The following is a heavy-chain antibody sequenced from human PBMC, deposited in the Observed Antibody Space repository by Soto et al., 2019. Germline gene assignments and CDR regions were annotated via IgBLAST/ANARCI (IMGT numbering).Heavy chain of an antibody. CDR2: IRTKPDSYAT. J-gene: IGHJ4*02. V-gene: IGHV3-73*02. Sequence: EVQLVESGGGLVQPGESLKLSCAASGLTFSGSAIHWVRQASGKGLEWVGRIRTKPDSYATAYAASVKGRFTISRDDSQSTAYLQMISLKTEDTAVYYCTSSSSYYFDYWGQGALVTVSS. CDR1: GLTFSGSA. CDR3: TSSSSYYFDY. D-gene: IGHD6-6*01.